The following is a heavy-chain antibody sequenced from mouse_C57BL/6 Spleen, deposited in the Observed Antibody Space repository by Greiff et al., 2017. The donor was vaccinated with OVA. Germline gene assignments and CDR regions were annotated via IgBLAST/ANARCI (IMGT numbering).Heavy chain of an antibody. CDR1: GYAFSSSW. J-gene: IGHJ3*01. CDR3: ARSYYSNYEAWFAY. Sequence: VKLQESGPELVKPGASVKISCKASGYAFSSSWMNWVKQRPGKGLEWIGRIYPGDGDTNYNGKFKGKATLTADKSSSTAYMQLSSLTSEDSAVYFCARSYYSNYEAWFAYWGQGTLVTVSA. CDR2: IYPGDGDT. D-gene: IGHD2-5*01. V-gene: IGHV1-82*01.